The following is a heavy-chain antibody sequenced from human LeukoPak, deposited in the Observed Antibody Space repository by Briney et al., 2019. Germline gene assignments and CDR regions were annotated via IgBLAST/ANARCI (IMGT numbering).Heavy chain of an antibody. CDR2: IHNSGRT. Sequence: PSETLSLTCSVSAGPVSSYSWSWIRQSPGKGLEWIGYIHNSGRTNYNPSLKSRVTGFVDTSKNQVSLRLSSVTAADTAVYYCARHGTISSESYFDYWGQGALVTVSS. CDR3: ARHGTISSESYFDY. D-gene: IGHD1-14*01. J-gene: IGHJ4*02. V-gene: IGHV4-59*08. CDR1: AGPVSSYS.